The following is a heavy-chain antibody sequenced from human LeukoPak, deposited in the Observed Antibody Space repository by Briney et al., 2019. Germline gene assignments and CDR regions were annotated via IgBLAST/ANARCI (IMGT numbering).Heavy chain of an antibody. CDR1: GFTLSSCW. Sequence: TGGSLRLSCAASGFTLSSCWMSWVRQAPGKGLEWVANIKQDGSEKYYVDSVKGRFTISRDNAKNSLYLQMNSLRAEDTAVYYCARDGGYYFDYWGQGTLVTVSS. D-gene: IGHD3-16*01. V-gene: IGHV3-7*01. J-gene: IGHJ4*02. CDR2: IKQDGSEK. CDR3: ARDGGYYFDY.